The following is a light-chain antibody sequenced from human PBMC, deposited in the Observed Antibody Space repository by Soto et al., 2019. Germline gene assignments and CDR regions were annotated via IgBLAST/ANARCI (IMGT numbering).Light chain of an antibody. CDR3: QQRYSTLFT. CDR2: AVS. Sequence: IQMTQFPSSLSASVGDRVTITCRAGQTVIRYLNWYQQKPGRAPNLLIYAVSNLQSGVPSRFSGSGSGTEFTLTISDLQPEEFATYYCQQRYSTLFTFGPGTKVEIK. V-gene: IGKV1-39*01. CDR1: QTVIRY. J-gene: IGKJ3*01.